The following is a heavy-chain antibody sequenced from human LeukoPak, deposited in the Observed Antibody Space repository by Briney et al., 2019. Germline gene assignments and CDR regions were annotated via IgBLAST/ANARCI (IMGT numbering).Heavy chain of an antibody. Sequence: GGSLSLSCAASGFTFSDYSMNWVRQAPRKGLEWISYIGISSGNTKYADSVKGRFTISGDKAKNSLYLQINSLRVEDTAVYYCARDYKYAFDNWGQGTLVTVSS. CDR1: GFTFSDYS. CDR2: IGISSGNT. D-gene: IGHD5-24*01. J-gene: IGHJ4*02. CDR3: ARDYKYAFDN. V-gene: IGHV3-48*01.